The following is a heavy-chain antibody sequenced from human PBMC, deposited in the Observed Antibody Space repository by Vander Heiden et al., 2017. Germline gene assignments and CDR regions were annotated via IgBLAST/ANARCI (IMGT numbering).Heavy chain of an antibody. CDR2: ISGTGTST. CDR3: AKETGVFGARGGFDY. D-gene: IGHD2-8*02. J-gene: IGHJ4*02. V-gene: IGHV3-23*01. CDR1: GFTFSGYV. Sequence: EVHLLASGGGLFQPGGSLGLPCASSGFTFSGYVMTWVRRAPGKGLEWVSSISGTGTSTYYADSVKGRFTISRDNSKNTLYLQMNSLRAEDTAVYYCAKETGVFGARGGFDYWGQGALVTVSS.